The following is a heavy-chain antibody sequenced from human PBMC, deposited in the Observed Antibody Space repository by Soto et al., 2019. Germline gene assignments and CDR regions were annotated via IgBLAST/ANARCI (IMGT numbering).Heavy chain of an antibody. D-gene: IGHD4-17*01. V-gene: IGHV1-69*02. CDR1: GGTFSSYT. J-gene: IGHJ6*02. CDR3: ARFTEQPTVFNYSYDGMDV. CDR2: IIPSRGIT. Sequence: SVKVSCKASGGTFSSYTISWVRQAPGQGLEWMGIIIPSRGITSYAQKFQGRVTMTRDKSTSTVYMELSSLRSEDTAVYYCARFTEQPTVFNYSYDGMDVWGHGTTVTVSS.